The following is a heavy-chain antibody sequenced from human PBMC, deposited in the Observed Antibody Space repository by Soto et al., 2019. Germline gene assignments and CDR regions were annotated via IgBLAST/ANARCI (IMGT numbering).Heavy chain of an antibody. V-gene: IGHV4-4*02. J-gene: IGHJ4*02. CDR2: IYHSGST. CDR1: GGSISSSNW. Sequence: QVQLQESGPGLVKPSGTLSLTCAVSGGSISSSNWWSWVRQPPGKGLEWIEEIYHSGSTNYNPSHKSRGTISVDKSKNQFSLKLSSVTAADTAVYYCARVAMVRGVIIERGDYWGQGTLVTDSS. D-gene: IGHD3-10*01. CDR3: ARVAMVRGVIIERGDY.